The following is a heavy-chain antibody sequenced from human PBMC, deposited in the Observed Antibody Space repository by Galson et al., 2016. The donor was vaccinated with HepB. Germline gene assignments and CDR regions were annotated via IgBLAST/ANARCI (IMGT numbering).Heavy chain of an antibody. J-gene: IGHJ4*02. D-gene: IGHD1-26*01. Sequence: ETLSLTCAVSGESISDHQWTWIRQSPGKGLEWIGEIRHTGSINFNPSLKSRVTISVDESKNQFSLTLSSVTAADTAVYYCASSGSYYRIFDYWGQGTLVTVSS. CDR2: IRHTGSI. CDR1: GESISDHQ. V-gene: IGHV4-34*01. CDR3: ASSGSYYRIFDY.